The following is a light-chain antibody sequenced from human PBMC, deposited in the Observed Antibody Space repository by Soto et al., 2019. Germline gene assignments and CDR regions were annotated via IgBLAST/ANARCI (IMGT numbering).Light chain of an antibody. V-gene: IGLV2-23*02. CDR1: SSDVGSYNL. Sequence: QSALTQPASVSGSPGQSITISCTGTSSDVGSYNLVSWYQQHPGKAPKLMIYEVSKRPSGVSNRFSGSKSGNTASLTISGLQAEDEADYYCCSYADSNTFVLFGGGTKVTVL. CDR3: CSYADSNTFVL. J-gene: IGLJ2*01. CDR2: EVS.